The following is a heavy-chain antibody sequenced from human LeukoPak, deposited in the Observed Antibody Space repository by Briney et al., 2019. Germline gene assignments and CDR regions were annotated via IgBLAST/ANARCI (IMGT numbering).Heavy chain of an antibody. Sequence: SETLSLTCAVYGGSFSGYHWSWIRQPAGMGLEWIGRIYTSGSTNYNPSLKSRVTMSVDTSKNQFSLKLSSVTAADTAVYYCARDMYCSSTSCSNYYYYYVDVWGKGTTVTVSS. V-gene: IGHV4-59*10. J-gene: IGHJ6*03. CDR2: IYTSGST. CDR3: ARDMYCSSTSCSNYYYYYVDV. D-gene: IGHD2-2*01. CDR1: GGSFSGYH.